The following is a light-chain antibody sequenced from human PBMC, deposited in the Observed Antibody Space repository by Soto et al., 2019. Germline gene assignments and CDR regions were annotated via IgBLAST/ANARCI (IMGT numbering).Light chain of an antibody. CDR2: DAS. CDR1: QDISNY. J-gene: IGKJ3*01. Sequence: DIQMTQSPSSLSASVGDRVTITCQASQDISNYLNWYQPKPGKAPKLLIYDASNLETGVTSRFSGSVSGPYFTFTISSLQHEDIATYYCQQYANLPPFTFGPGTKVDIK. CDR3: QQYANLPPFT. V-gene: IGKV1-33*01.